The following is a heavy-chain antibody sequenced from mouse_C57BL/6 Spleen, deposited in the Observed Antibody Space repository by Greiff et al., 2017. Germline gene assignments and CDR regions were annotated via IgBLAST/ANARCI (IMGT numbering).Heavy chain of an antibody. Sequence: VKLQQPGAELVMPGASVKLSCKASGYTFTSYWMHWVKQRPGQGLEWIGEIDPSDSYTNYNQKFKGKSTLTVDKSSSTAYMQLSSLTSEDSAVYYCAKATGTGAWFAYWGQGTLVTVSA. V-gene: IGHV1-69*01. CDR1: GYTFTSYW. J-gene: IGHJ3*01. D-gene: IGHD4-1*02. CDR2: IDPSDSYT. CDR3: AKATGTGAWFAY.